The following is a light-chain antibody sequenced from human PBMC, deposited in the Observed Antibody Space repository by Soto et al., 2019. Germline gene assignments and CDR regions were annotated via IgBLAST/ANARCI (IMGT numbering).Light chain of an antibody. CDR3: QTWDTGRGV. J-gene: IGLJ3*02. V-gene: IGLV4-69*01. CDR1: RGHTSYA. CDR2: LTSDGSH. Sequence: QLVLTQSPSASASLGASVKLTCTLSRGHTSYAIAWHQQQPQKGPRYLMKLTSDGSHSRGDGIPDRFSGSSSGAERYLTISSLQSEDEADYYCQTWDTGRGVFGGGTQLTVL.